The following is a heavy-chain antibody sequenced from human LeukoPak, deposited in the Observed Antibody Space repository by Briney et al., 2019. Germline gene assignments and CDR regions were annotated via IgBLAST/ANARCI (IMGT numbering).Heavy chain of an antibody. V-gene: IGHV6-1*01. Sequence: SQTLSLTCVISGDSVSSNSAAWNWIRQSPWRGLEWLGTTKYRSKWIYHYAGSVKSRITINPDTSKNQFFLQLNSVTPEDTAVYYCARDRLLWFGEPFNYYYYYYMDVWGKGTTVTISS. CDR3: ARDRLLWFGEPFNYYYYYYMDV. J-gene: IGHJ6*03. D-gene: IGHD3-10*01. CDR1: GDSVSSNSAA. CDR2: TKYRSKWIY.